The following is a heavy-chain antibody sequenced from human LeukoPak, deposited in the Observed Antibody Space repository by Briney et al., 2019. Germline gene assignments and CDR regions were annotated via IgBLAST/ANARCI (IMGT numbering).Heavy chain of an antibody. CDR2: INHSGST. J-gene: IGHJ5*02. V-gene: IGHV4-34*01. Sequence: SETLSLTCAVYGGSFSGYYWSWIRQPPGKGLEWIGEINHSGSTNYNPSLKSRVTISVDTSKNQFFLKLSSVTAADTAVYYCARGYSSGWYYWFDPWGQGTLVTVSS. CDR3: ARGYSSGWYYWFDP. CDR1: GGSFSGYY. D-gene: IGHD6-19*01.